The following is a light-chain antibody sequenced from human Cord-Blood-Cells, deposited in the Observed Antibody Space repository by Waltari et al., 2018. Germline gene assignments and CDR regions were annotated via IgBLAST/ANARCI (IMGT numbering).Light chain of an antibody. CDR2: KAS. CDR3: QQYNSYSPG. CDR1: QSISSW. J-gene: IGKJ4*01. Sequence: DIQMTQSPSTLSVSVGDRVTITCRASQSISSWLAWYQQKPGKAPKLLIYKASSLESGVPSRFSGSGSGTEFTLTISSLQPDDFATYYCQQYNSYSPGFGGGTKVEIK. V-gene: IGKV1-5*03.